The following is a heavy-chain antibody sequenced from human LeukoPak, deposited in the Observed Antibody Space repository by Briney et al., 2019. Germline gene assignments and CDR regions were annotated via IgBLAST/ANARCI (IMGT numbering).Heavy chain of an antibody. CDR3: ARDPLYHLYSSSWNFDY. CDR2: ISGSGGST. D-gene: IGHD6-13*01. CDR1: GFTFSSYG. J-gene: IGHJ4*02. Sequence: PGGSLRLSCAASGFTFSSYGMSWVRQAPGKGLEWVSAISGSGGSTYYADSVKGGFTISRDNAKNSLYLQMNSLRAEDTAVYYCARDPLYHLYSSSWNFDYWGQGTLVTVSS. V-gene: IGHV3-23*01.